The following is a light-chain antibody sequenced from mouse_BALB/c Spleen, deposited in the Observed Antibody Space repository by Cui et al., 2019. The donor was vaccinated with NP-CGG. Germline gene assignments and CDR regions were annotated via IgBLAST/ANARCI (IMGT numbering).Light chain of an antibody. CDR3: ALWYSNHWV. V-gene: IGLV1*01. CDR1: TGAVTTSNY. J-gene: IGLJ1*01. CDR2: GTN. Sequence: QAVVTQESELTRSPGETVILTCSPSTGAVTTSNYANWVQEKPDHLFTGLIGGTNNRAPGVPARFSGSLIGDKAALTITGAQTEDEAIYFCALWYSNHWVFGGGTKLTVL.